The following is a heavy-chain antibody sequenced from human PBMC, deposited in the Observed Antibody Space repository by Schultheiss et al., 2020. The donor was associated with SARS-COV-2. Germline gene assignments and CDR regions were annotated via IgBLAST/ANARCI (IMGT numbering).Heavy chain of an antibody. CDR3: AHATQPIQLWAH. CDR1: GFSLSTSGMC. D-gene: IGHD5-18*01. Sequence: SGPTLVKPTQTLTLTCTFSGFSLSTSGMCVSWIRQPPGKALEWLALIYWDDDKRYSPSLKSRLTITKDTSKNQVVLTMTNMDPVDTATYYCAHATQPIQLWAHWGQGTLVTVSS. V-gene: IGHV2-5*08. CDR2: IYWDDDK. J-gene: IGHJ4*02.